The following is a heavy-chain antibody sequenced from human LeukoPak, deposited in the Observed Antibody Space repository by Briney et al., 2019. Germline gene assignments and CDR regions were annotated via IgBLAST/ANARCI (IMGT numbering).Heavy chain of an antibody. J-gene: IGHJ5*02. D-gene: IGHD2-15*01. Sequence: SETLSLTCAVYGGSFSGYYWSWIRQPPGKGLEWIGEINHSGSTNYNPSLKSRVTISVDTSKNQFSLKLSSATAADTAVYYCARGLGYCSGGSCYPPWFDPWGQGTLVTVSS. V-gene: IGHV4-34*01. CDR1: GGSFSGYY. CDR3: ARGLGYCSGGSCYPPWFDP. CDR2: INHSGST.